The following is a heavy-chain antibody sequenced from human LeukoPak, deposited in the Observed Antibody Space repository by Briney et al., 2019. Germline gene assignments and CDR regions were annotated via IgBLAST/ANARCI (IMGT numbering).Heavy chain of an antibody. V-gene: IGHV4-61*08. CDR1: GGSISSGDYY. J-gene: IGHJ4*02. CDR3: ARDRGYGVRRSFDY. D-gene: IGHD4-17*01. Sequence: SETLSLTCTVSGGSISSGDYYWSWIRQPPGKGLEWIGYIYYSGSTYYNPSPKSRVTISVDTSKNQFSLKLSSVTAADTAVYYCARDRGYGVRRSFDYWGQGTLVTVSS. CDR2: IYYSGST.